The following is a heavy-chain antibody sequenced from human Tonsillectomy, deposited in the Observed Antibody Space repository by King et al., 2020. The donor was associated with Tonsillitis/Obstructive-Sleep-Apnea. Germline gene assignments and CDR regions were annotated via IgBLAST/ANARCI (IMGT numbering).Heavy chain of an antibody. V-gene: IGHV4-4*02. CDR1: GGSVSSDNW. J-gene: IGHJ6*03. CDR2: IYHSGST. CDR3: ARPFYYYIDV. Sequence: VPLQESGPGLVKPSGTLSLTCAVSGGSVSSDNWWGWVRQPPGKGLEWIGEIYHSGSTKYNPSLKSRVTLSLDKSKNQFSLNLNSVTAADTAVYYCARPFYYYIDVWGKGTTVTVSS.